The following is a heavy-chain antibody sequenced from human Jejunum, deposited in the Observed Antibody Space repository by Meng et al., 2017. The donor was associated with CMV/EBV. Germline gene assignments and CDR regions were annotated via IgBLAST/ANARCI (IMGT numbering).Heavy chain of an antibody. CDR2: INAGNGNT. CDR1: GYSFTTYA. V-gene: IGHV1-3*01. J-gene: IGHJ4*02. Sequence: QGHVVQYGAEVKKPGASVKVSCKASGYSFTTYAMHWVRQAPGQRLEWMGWINAGNGNTKYSEKFQSRVTITRDTAASTAYMELSSLRSEDTAVYYCARTGCSSSSCYDYWGQGTLVTVSS. D-gene: IGHD2-2*01. CDR3: ARTGCSSSSCYDY.